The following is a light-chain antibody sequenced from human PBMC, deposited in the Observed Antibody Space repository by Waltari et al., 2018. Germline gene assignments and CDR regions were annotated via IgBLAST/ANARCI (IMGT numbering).Light chain of an antibody. CDR1: QSVSRF. Sequence: EIVLTQSPGTLSLSPGERGTLSCRASQSVSRFLAWYQQKPGQAPRLLIYGASTRATGIPDRFMGSESGTDFSLTISRLEPEDFAVYDCQKYDRLPAKFGEGTKVEIK. J-gene: IGKJ1*01. CDR2: GAS. CDR3: QKYDRLPAK. V-gene: IGKV3-20*01.